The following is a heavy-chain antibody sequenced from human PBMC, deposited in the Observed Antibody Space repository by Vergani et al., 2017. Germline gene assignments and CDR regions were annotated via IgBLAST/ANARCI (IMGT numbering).Heavy chain of an antibody. J-gene: IGHJ6*02. V-gene: IGHV1-18*01. CDR1: GYTFTSYG. Sequence: QVQLVQSGAEVKKPGASVKVSCKASGYTFTSYGISWVRQAPGQGLEWMGWISAYNGNTNYAQKLQGRVTMTTDTSTSTDYMELRSLRSDDTAVYYCAGVXGPVVVAATVNYYGMDVWGQGTTVTVSS. D-gene: IGHD2-15*01. CDR3: AGVXGPVVVAATVNYYGMDV. CDR2: ISAYNGNT.